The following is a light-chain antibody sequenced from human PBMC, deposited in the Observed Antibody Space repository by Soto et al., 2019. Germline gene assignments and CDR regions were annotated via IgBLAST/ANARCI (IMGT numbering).Light chain of an antibody. CDR3: QQYVRSPGT. V-gene: IGKV3-20*01. CDR2: GGS. CDR1: QSVSSSY. Sequence: EIVLTQSPGTLSLSPGERATLTCRASQSVSSSYSAWYQQKPGQAPRLLIYGGSSRASGIPDRFSGSGSGTDFTLTISRLEPEDFAVYYCQQYVRSPGTFGGGTRLEIK. J-gene: IGKJ4*01.